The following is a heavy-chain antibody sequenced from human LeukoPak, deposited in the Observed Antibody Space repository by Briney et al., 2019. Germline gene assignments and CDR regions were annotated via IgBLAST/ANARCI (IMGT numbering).Heavy chain of an antibody. V-gene: IGHV3-74*01. CDR3: APIGVGY. CDR2: IKSDGSST. CDR1: GITFSSNR. Sequence: GGSLRLSCVASGITFSSNRHCGLQAPGRGLVWVSRIKSDGSSTSYADSVKGRFTISRDSAKNTLYLQMNSLRVEDTAVYYCAPIGVGYWGQGTLVTVSS. D-gene: IGHD2-8*01. J-gene: IGHJ4*02.